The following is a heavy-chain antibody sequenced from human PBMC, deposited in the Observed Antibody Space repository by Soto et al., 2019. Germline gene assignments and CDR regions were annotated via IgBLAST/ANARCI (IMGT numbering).Heavy chain of an antibody. CDR2: IHSAGSAT. CDR1: GFTFSNYW. CDR3: ARVKVGDAFDI. V-gene: IGHV3-74*01. J-gene: IGHJ3*02. Sequence: GGSLRLSCGASGFTFSNYWMSWFRQAPGKGLVWVSRIHSAGSATGYADSVKGRFTISRDNAKSTLYLQMNSLRAEDTAVYYCARVKVGDAFDIWGQGTMVTVSS. D-gene: IGHD3-16*01.